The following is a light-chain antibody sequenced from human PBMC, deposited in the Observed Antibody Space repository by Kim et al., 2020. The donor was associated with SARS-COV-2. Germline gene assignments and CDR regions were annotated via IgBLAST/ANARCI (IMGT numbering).Light chain of an antibody. J-gene: IGKJ4*01. CDR2: GAS. CDR1: QGIRNN. Sequence: EIEMTQSPATLSVSPGDRVTLSCRASQGIRNNLAWYQQKPGQAPMLLIHGASTRPTGIPARFSGSGSETEFTLTISSLQSEDFAVYYCQVYDISPPLAFGGG. CDR3: QVYDISPPLA. V-gene: IGKV3-15*01.